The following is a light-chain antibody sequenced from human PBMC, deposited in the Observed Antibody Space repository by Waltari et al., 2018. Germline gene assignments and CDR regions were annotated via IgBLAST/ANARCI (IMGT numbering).Light chain of an antibody. CDR3: NSRDPTTNAVV. V-gene: IGLV3-19*01. Sequence: SSELTQDPAVSVALGQTVRITCQGDSLTTYAANWYQQRPGQAPLLVIFSVDDRPSGIPDRFSGSRSGDTASVTITGAQAEDEADYYCNSRDPTTNAVVFGGGTRLTVL. J-gene: IGLJ2*01. CDR1: SLTTYA. CDR2: SVD.